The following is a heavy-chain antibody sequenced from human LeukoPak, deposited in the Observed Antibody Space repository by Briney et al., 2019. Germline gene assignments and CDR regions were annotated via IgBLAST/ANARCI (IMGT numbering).Heavy chain of an antibody. J-gene: IGHJ3*02. CDR1: GFTFSSYA. D-gene: IGHD3-22*01. Sequence: GGSLRLSCAASGFTFSSYAMHWVRQAPGKGLEWVAVISYDGSNKYYADSVKGRFTISRDDSKNTLYLQMNSLRAEDTAVYYCARVRMIVVVSPPGDAFDIWGQGTMVTVSS. CDR3: ARVRMIVVVSPPGDAFDI. CDR2: ISYDGSNK. V-gene: IGHV3-30-3*01.